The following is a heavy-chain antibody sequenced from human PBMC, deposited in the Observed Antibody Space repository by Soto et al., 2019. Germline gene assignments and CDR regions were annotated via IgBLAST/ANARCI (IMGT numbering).Heavy chain of an antibody. CDR2: VYYRGRS. Sequence: PSETLSLTCTVPAGSVTNSSYYWGWIRQSPGKGLEWIGSVYYRGRSYSKSSVKSRVTISVDTSKNQFSLNLNSVTASDTAVYFCVSQRTTVITQAPFDYWGPGALVTVS. CDR3: VSQRTTVITQAPFDY. CDR1: AGSVTNSSYY. D-gene: IGHD4-4*01. V-gene: IGHV4-39*01. J-gene: IGHJ4*02.